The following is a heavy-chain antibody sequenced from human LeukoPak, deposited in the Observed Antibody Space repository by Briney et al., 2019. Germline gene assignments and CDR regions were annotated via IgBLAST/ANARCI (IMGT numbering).Heavy chain of an antibody. CDR1: GGSISSYY. Sequence: PSETLSLTCTVSGGSISSYYWSWIRQPPGKGLEWIGYIYYSGSTNYNPSLKSRVTISVDTSKNQFSLKLSSVTAADTAVYYCARLMRDDFWSGYILGMDVWGQGTTVTVSS. J-gene: IGHJ6*02. CDR3: ARLMRDDFWSGYILGMDV. D-gene: IGHD3-3*01. V-gene: IGHV4-59*08. CDR2: IYYSGST.